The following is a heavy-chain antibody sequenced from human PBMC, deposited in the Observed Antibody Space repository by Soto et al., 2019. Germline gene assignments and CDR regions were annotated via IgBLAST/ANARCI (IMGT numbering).Heavy chain of an antibody. D-gene: IGHD1-1*01. J-gene: IGHJ3*01. CDR3: GGLGGGAGTTVVGCFEN. V-gene: IGHV4-61*01. CDR2: MSHSGGT. CDR1: GGFVSSGSYY. Sequence: SETLSLTCAVYGGFVSSGSYYWSWIRQPPGKGLEWIGEMSHSGGTHFNPSLKSRVTISVDTSKNQFSLKMSSVTAADTALYYWGGLGGGAGTTVVGCFENRGPGTMVTVSS.